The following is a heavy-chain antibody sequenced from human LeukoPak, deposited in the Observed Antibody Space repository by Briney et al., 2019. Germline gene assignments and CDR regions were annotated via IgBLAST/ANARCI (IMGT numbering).Heavy chain of an antibody. Sequence: ASVKVSCKASGYTFTSYGISWVRRAPGQGLEWMGWISAYNGNTNYAQKLQGRVTMTTDTSTSTAYMELRSLRSDDTAVYYCARESHYYDSSGDFQHWGQGTPVTVSS. D-gene: IGHD3-22*01. CDR2: ISAYNGNT. V-gene: IGHV1-18*01. CDR3: ARESHYYDSSGDFQH. CDR1: GYTFTSYG. J-gene: IGHJ1*01.